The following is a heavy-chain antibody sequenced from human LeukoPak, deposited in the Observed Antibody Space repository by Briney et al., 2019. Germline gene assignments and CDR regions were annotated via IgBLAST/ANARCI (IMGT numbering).Heavy chain of an antibody. CDR1: GGSISSYY. CDR2: IFYSGTT. J-gene: IGHJ5*02. D-gene: IGHD3-10*01. CDR3: ARGKVITMVRGVIRRWFDP. Sequence: SETLSLTCSVSGGSISSYYGSWIRQPPGMGLEWIEYIFYSGTTNYNPSLKSRVTISVDTSKNQFSLKLSSVTAADTAVYYCARGKVITMVRGVIRRWFDPWGQGTLVTVSS. V-gene: IGHV4-59*12.